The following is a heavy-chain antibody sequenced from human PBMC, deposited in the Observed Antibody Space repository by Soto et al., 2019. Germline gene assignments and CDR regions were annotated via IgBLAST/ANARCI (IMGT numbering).Heavy chain of an antibody. V-gene: IGHV1-18*01. CDR2: ISAYNGNT. CDR1: GYTFTSYG. Sequence: QVQLVQSGAEVKKPGASVKVSCKASGYTFTSYGINWVRQAPGQGLEWMVWISAYNGNTHYAQKLQGRVTMTTDTASSTAYMELRSLRSDDTAVYDCARVQSGYDFAYWGQGALVTFSS. D-gene: IGHD5-12*01. CDR3: ARVQSGYDFAY. J-gene: IGHJ4*02.